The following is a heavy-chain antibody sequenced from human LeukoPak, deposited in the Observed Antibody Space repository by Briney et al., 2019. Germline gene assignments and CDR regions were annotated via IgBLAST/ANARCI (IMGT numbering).Heavy chain of an antibody. CDR1: GFSFNNYG. D-gene: IGHD6-13*01. Sequence: GGSLRLPCAASGFSFNNYGMHWVRQAPGKGLEWVAVISYDGTNKYYADSVKGRFSISRDNSNNTLNLQMNSLRVEDTAVYFCAKDGGIWSPAYHFDYWGQGALVTVSS. V-gene: IGHV3-30*18. CDR3: AKDGGIWSPAYHFDY. CDR2: ISYDGTNK. J-gene: IGHJ4*02.